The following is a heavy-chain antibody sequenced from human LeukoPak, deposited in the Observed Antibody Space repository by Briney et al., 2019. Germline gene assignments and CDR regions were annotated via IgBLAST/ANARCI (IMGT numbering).Heavy chain of an antibody. CDR1: GGSISSSDYY. CDR2: ISYSGAT. V-gene: IGHV4-39*01. D-gene: IGHD6-13*01. Sequence: SVTLSLTCTVSGGSISSSDYYWGWIRQPPGEGLEWIGSISYSGATDHNPSLKSRVTISVDTSKNQFSLKLSFVTAADTAFYYCARHRREQQLELFDSWGQGTLVTVSS. J-gene: IGHJ4*02. CDR3: ARHRREQQLELFDS.